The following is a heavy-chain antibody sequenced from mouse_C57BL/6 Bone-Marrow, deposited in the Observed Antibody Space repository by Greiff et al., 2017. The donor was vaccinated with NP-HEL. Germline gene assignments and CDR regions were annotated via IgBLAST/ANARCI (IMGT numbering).Heavy chain of an antibody. V-gene: IGHV5-6*01. Sequence: EVKLVESGGDLVKPGGSLKLSCAASGFTFSSYGMSWVRQTPDKRLEWVATISSGGSYTYYLDSVKGRFTISRDNAKNTLYLQMSSLKSEDTAMYYCARLFITTVVAYYAMDYWGQGTSVTVSS. D-gene: IGHD1-1*01. CDR1: GFTFSSYG. CDR2: ISSGGSYT. J-gene: IGHJ4*01. CDR3: ARLFITTVVAYYAMDY.